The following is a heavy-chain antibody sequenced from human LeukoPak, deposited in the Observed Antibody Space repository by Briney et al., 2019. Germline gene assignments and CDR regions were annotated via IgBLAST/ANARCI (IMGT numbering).Heavy chain of an antibody. CDR1: GGSISSYY. J-gene: IGHJ3*02. CDR2: IYYSGST. V-gene: IGHV4-59*01. Sequence: PSETLSLTCTVSGGSISSYYWSWIRQPPGRGLEWIGYIYYSGSTNYNPSLKSRVTISVDTSKNQFSLKLSSVTAADTAVYYCAREGRYYDSTNDAFDIWGQGTMITVSS. CDR3: AREGRYYDSTNDAFDI. D-gene: IGHD3-10*01.